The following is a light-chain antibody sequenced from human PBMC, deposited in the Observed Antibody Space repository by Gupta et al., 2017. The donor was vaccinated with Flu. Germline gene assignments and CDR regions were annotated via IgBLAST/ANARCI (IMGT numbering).Light chain of an antibody. Sequence: SYVLTQPPSVSVAPGQTARSTCGGNNIGSKSVHWYQQKPGQDHGLGVYDYSDRPSGIPERFSGSNSGDKDNLIPSSVEAGDEAYEYWQVWASSSEQPVGLGGGTKLTVL. CDR3: QVWASSSEQPVG. J-gene: IGLJ2*01. CDR1: NIGSKS. CDR2: DYS. V-gene: IGLV3-21*02.